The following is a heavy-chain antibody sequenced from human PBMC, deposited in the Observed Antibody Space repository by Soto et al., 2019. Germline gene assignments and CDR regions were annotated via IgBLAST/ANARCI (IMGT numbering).Heavy chain of an antibody. J-gene: IGHJ4*02. CDR1: GGSISSYY. Sequence: PSETLSLTCTVSGGSISSYYWSWIRQPPGKGLEWIGYIYYSGSTNYKPSLKSRVTTSVDTSKNQISLKLSSVTAADTAVYYCARHQSVGYYYDNSGYFPYYFDYWGQGTLVTVSS. CDR3: ARHQSVGYYYDNSGYFPYYFDY. V-gene: IGHV4-59*08. D-gene: IGHD3-22*01. CDR2: IYYSGST.